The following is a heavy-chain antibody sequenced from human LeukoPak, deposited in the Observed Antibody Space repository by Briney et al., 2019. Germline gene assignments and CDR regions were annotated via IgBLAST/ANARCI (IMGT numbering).Heavy chain of an antibody. CDR3: ARQKAGNCFDP. J-gene: IGHJ5*02. CDR2: IYTSGSN. D-gene: IGHD6-19*01. Sequence: SETLSLTCTVSGGSFNSFFWSWIRQPPGKGLEWIGYIYTSGSNHYNPSLKSRVTISGDTSKNQFSLKLSSVTAADTAVYYCARQKAGNCFDPWGQGTPVTVSS. V-gene: IGHV4-4*09. CDR1: GGSFNSFF.